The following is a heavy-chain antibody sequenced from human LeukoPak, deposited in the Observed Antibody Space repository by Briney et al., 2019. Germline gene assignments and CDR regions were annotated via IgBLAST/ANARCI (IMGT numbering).Heavy chain of an antibody. CDR1: GFTFSSYA. V-gene: IGHV3-23*01. CDR3: VAAGMEGFDY. Sequence: PGGSLRLSCAASGFTFSSYAMSWVRQAPGKGPEWVSAISGSGGSTYYADSVKGRFTISRDNSKNSLYLQMNSLRAGDTAVYYCVAAGMEGFDYWGQGTLVTVSS. CDR2: ISGSGGST. J-gene: IGHJ4*02. D-gene: IGHD6-13*01.